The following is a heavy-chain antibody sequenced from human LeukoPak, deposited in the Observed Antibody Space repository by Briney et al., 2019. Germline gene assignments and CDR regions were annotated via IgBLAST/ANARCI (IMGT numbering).Heavy chain of an antibody. CDR1: GFTFSDYY. D-gene: IGHD3-10*01. Sequence: GGSLRLSCAASGFTFSDYYMSWIRQAPGKGLEWVSYISSSGNTIYYADSVKGRFTISRDNAKNSLYLQMNSLRAEDTALYYCAKDIGYGSGSFNIDYWGQETLVTVSS. CDR3: AKDIGYGSGSFNIDY. J-gene: IGHJ4*02. CDR2: ISSSGNTI. V-gene: IGHV3-11*01.